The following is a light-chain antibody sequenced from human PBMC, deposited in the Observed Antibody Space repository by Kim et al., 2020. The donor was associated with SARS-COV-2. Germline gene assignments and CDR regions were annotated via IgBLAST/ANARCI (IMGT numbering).Light chain of an antibody. CDR3: QSYDNSLSGYV. J-gene: IGLJ1*01. CDR2: GNS. Sequence: QRVTISCTGSISNIGAGYDVHWYHQLPATAPKLLIYGNSNRPSGVPDRFSGSKSDTSASLAITGLQAEDDADYYCQSYDNSLSGYVFGSGTKVTVL. CDR1: ISNIGAGYD. V-gene: IGLV1-40*01.